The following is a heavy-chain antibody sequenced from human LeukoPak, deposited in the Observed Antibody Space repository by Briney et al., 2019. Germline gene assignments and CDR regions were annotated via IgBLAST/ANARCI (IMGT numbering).Heavy chain of an antibody. CDR3: ARADLYCSGGSCFTPGYFDY. CDR1: RFTFSDYY. CDR2: ISSSGSYT. V-gene: IGHV3-11*06. D-gene: IGHD2-15*01. Sequence: GGSLRLSCAASRFTFSDYYMYWIRQAPGKGLEWVSYISSSGSYTNYADSVKGRFTISRDNVKNSLYLQMNGLSAEDTAVYYCARADLYCSGGSCFTPGYFDYWGQGTLVTVSS. J-gene: IGHJ4*02.